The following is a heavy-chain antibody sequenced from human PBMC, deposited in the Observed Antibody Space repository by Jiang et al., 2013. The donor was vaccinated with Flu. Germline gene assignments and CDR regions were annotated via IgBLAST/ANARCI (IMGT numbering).Heavy chain of an antibody. CDR3: ARDWRPMVRGVISWFDP. CDR2: INPSGGST. D-gene: IGHD3-10*01. CDR1: GYTFTSYY. Sequence: SVKVSCKASGYTFTSYYMHWVRQAPGQGLEWMGIINPSGGSTSYAQKFQGRVTMTRDTSTSTVYMELSSLRSEDTAVYYCARDWRPMVRGVISWFDPWGQGTLVTVSS. V-gene: IGHV1-46*01. J-gene: IGHJ5*02.